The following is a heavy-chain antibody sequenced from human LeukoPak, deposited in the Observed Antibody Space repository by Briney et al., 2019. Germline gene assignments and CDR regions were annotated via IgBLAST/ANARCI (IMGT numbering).Heavy chain of an antibody. J-gene: IGHJ6*03. Sequence: PSETLSLTCAVSGGSISSGNWWSWVRQSPGRGLEWIGEIYHSGSTNYNPSLKSRVTISLDKSKNQFSLKLTSVTAADTAVYYCARTTEGGYTYGYFYYYNMDVWGKGTTVTISS. CDR3: ARTTEGGYTYGYFYYYNMDV. D-gene: IGHD5-18*01. CDR1: GGSISSGNW. V-gene: IGHV4-4*02. CDR2: IYHSGST.